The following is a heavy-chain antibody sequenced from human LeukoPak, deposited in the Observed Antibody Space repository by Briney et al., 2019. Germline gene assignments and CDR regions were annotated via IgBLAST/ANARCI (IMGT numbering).Heavy chain of an antibody. CDR1: GFSLSTSGMC. V-gene: IGHV2-70*11. Sequence: SGPALVKPTQTLTLTCTFSGFSLSTSGMCVSWIRQPPGKALEWLARIDWDDDKYYSTSLKTRLTISKDTSKNQVVLTMTNMDPVDTATYYCARMVRDIVVVPAAGEYYYYYMDVWGKGTTVTVSS. CDR3: ARMVRDIVVVPAAGEYYYYYMDV. J-gene: IGHJ6*03. CDR2: IDWDDDK. D-gene: IGHD2-2*01.